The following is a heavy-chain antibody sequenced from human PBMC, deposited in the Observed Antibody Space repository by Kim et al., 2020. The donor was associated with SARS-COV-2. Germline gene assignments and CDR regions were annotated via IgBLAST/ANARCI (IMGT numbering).Heavy chain of an antibody. V-gene: IGHV1-2*06. CDR3: ARGGGSYGDYDYYDYGMDV. J-gene: IGHJ6*02. D-gene: IGHD4-17*01. CDR2: INPNSGGT. CDR1: GYTFTGYY. Sequence: ASVKVSCKASGYTFTGYYMHWVRQAPGQGLEWMGRINPNSGGTNYAQKLQGRVTMTRDTSISTAYMELSRLRSDDTAVYYCARGGGSYGDYDYYDYGMDVWGQGTTVTVSS.